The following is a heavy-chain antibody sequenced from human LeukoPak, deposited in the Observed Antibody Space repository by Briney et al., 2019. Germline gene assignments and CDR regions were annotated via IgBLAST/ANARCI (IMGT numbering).Heavy chain of an antibody. J-gene: IGHJ4*02. CDR3: AREALL. Sequence: KPSETLSLTCAVYGGSFSGYYWSWIRQPPGKGLEWTGEINHSGSTNYNPSLKSRVTISVDTSKNQFSLKLSSVTAADTAVYYCAREALLWGQGTLVTVSS. CDR2: INHSGST. CDR1: GGSFSGYY. V-gene: IGHV4-34*01.